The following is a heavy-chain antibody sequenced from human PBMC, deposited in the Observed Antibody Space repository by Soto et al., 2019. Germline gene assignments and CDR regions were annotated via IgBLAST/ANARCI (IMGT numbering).Heavy chain of an antibody. J-gene: IGHJ4*02. D-gene: IGHD2-2*01. Sequence: EVQLVESGGGLVQPGGSLRLSCAASGFTFSSYWMSWVRQAPGKGLEWVANVNRDGSDKYYVDSVKGRFTISRDNAKNSLYLQMNSLRAEDTAVYYCARDLKYQLPYYWGQGTLVTVSS. CDR3: ARDLKYQLPYY. V-gene: IGHV3-7*04. CDR2: VNRDGSDK. CDR1: GFTFSSYW.